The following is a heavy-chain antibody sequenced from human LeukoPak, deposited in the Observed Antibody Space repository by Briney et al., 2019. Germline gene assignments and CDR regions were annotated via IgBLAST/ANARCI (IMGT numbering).Heavy chain of an antibody. Sequence: SETLSLTCTVSGYSISSGYYWGWIRQPPGKGLEWIGSIYHSGSTYYNPSLKSRVTISVDTSKNQFSLKLSSVTAADTAVYYCARDQRCSSTSCPGTYNWFDPWGQGTLVTVSS. CDR1: GYSISSGYY. V-gene: IGHV4-38-2*02. CDR2: IYHSGST. D-gene: IGHD2-2*01. J-gene: IGHJ5*02. CDR3: ARDQRCSSTSCPGTYNWFDP.